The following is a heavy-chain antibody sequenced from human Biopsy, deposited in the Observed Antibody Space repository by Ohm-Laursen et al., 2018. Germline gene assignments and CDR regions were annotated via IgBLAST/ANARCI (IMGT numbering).Heavy chain of an antibody. D-gene: IGHD6-19*01. Sequence: TLSLTCTVSGGAITSYYWSWTRQPPGKGLEWIGYVSYSGNADYNPSLKSRVTISLDKSTNQLSLKLRSVTVADTAVYYCARDGGHSGWYEGGMDVWGQGTTVTVSS. CDR3: ARDGGHSGWYEGGMDV. V-gene: IGHV4-59*01. CDR2: VSYSGNA. J-gene: IGHJ6*02. CDR1: GGAITSYY.